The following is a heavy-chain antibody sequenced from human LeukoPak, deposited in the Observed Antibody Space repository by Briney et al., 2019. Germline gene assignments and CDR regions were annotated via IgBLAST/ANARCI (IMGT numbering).Heavy chain of an antibody. CDR2: IIPIFGTA. CDR1: GGTFSSYA. J-gene: IGHJ4*02. CDR3: ARGGFDMGQLSPPFDY. D-gene: IGHD5-18*01. Sequence: ASVKVSCKASGGTFSSYAISWVRQAPGQGLEWMGGIIPIFGTANYAQKFQGRVTITADESTSTAYMELSSLRSEDTAVYYCARGGFDMGQLSPPFDYWGQGTLVIVSS. V-gene: IGHV1-69*13.